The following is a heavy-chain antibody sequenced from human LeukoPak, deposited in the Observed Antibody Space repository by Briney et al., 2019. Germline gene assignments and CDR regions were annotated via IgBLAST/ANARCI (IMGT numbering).Heavy chain of an antibody. CDR1: GGSFSGYY. D-gene: IGHD3-3*01. CDR2: INNSGST. J-gene: IGHJ3*02. CDR3: ARVMGATYYDFWSGYPYDAFDI. V-gene: IGHV4-34*01. Sequence: SETLSLTCAVYGGSFSGYYWSWIRQPPGKGLEWIGEINNSGSTNYNPSLKSRVTISVDTSKIQFSLKLSSVTAADTAVYYCARVMGATYYDFWSGYPYDAFDIWGQGTMVTVSS.